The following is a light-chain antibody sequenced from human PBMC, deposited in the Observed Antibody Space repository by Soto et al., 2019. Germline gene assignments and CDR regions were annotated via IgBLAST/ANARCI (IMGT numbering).Light chain of an antibody. CDR1: QSVLYSSNNKNY. Sequence: DIVMTQSPDSLAVSLGERATINCKSSQSVLYSSNNKNYLAWYQQKPGQPPKLLIYWASTRESGVPDRFSGGGSGTAFTLTISSLQAADVAVYYCQQYYSTPMYTFGQGTKLEIK. J-gene: IGKJ2*01. CDR2: WAS. V-gene: IGKV4-1*01. CDR3: QQYYSTPMYT.